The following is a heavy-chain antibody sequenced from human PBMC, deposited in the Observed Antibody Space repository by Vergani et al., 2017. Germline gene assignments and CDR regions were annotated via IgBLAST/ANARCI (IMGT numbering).Heavy chain of an antibody. J-gene: IGHJ4*02. V-gene: IGHV4-59*01. CDR1: GGSISSYY. CDR3: ARDIYDFWSGIFDY. CDR2: IYYSGST. D-gene: IGHD3-3*01. Sequence: QVQLQESGPGLVKPSETLSLTCTVSGGSISSYYWSWIRQPPGKGLEWIGYIYYSGSTNYNPSLKSRVTISVDTSKNQFSLKLSSVTAADTDVYYCARDIYDFWSGIFDYWGQGTLVTVSS.